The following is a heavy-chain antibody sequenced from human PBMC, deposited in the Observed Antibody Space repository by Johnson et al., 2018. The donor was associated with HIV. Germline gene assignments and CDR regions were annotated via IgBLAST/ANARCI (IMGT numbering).Heavy chain of an antibody. CDR1: GFTVSSNY. D-gene: IGHD1-26*01. V-gene: IGHV3-66*02. J-gene: IGHJ3*02. Sequence: VQLVESGGGLVQPGGSLRLSCAASGFTVSSNYMSWVRQAPGKGLEWVSVIYSGGSTYYADSVTGRFTISRDNSKNTLYLKMNSLRAEDTAVYYCASPSGSSRLAFDIWGQGTMVTVSS. CDR2: IYSGGST. CDR3: ASPSGSSRLAFDI.